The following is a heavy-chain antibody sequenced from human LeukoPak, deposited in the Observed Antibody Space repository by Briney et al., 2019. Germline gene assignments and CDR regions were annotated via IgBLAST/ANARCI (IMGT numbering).Heavy chain of an antibody. V-gene: IGHV4-59*08. CDR1: GGSMGGYY. CDR3: ARHGSSYSLDY. CDR2: LDYSGN. J-gene: IGHJ4*02. Sequence: SETLSLTCTVSGGSMGGYYWSWIRQPPEKGLEWIGYLDYSGNNYNPSLKSRVTISVDTSKNQFSLSLRSLTAADTAVYYCARHGSSYSLDYWGQGTLVTVSS. D-gene: IGHD3-10*01.